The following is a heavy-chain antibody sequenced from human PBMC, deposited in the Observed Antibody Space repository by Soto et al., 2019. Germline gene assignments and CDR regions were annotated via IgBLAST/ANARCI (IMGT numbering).Heavy chain of an antibody. J-gene: IGHJ6*02. V-gene: IGHV4-31*03. Sequence: SETLSLTCTVSCGSISSGGYYWSWIRQHPGKGLEWIGYIYYSGSTYYNPSLKSRVTISVDTSKNQFSLKLSSVTAADTAVYYCARGMVRGVISYYYGMDVWGQGTTVTVSS. D-gene: IGHD3-10*01. CDR2: IYYSGST. CDR3: ARGMVRGVISYYYGMDV. CDR1: CGSISSGGYY.